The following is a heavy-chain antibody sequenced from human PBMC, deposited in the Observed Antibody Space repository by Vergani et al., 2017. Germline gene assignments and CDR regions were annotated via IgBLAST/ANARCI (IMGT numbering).Heavy chain of an antibody. CDR3: ASAALRALVGYYYYLDV. J-gene: IGHJ6*03. V-gene: IGHV4-30-2*01. Sequence: QLQLQESGSGLVKPSQTLSLTCAVSGDSITNGGFSWNLLRQPPGKGPELIGYIFPSGNSDYNPSLKNLVSISLDKSKNQFSRWVNSVTAADTAVYCCASAALRALVGYYYYLDVWGKGKTVVVSS. CDR2: IFPSGNS. D-gene: IGHD2-15*01. CDR1: GDSITNGGFS.